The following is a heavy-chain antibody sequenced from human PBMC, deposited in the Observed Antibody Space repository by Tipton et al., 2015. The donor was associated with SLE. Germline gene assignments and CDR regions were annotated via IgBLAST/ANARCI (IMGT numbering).Heavy chain of an antibody. D-gene: IGHD3-22*01. CDR1: RGSFSGYH. V-gene: IGHV4-34*01. J-gene: IGHJ3*02. CDR2: INYSGSA. Sequence: TLSLTCTIYRGSFSGYHWNWIRQTPEKGLEWIGEINYSGSANYNPSLKSRVTISMGMSKSLPSLELSSVTAADTAVYYCARGVAHYFDLGTFDIWGQGTVVTVSS. CDR3: ARGVAHYFDLGTFDI.